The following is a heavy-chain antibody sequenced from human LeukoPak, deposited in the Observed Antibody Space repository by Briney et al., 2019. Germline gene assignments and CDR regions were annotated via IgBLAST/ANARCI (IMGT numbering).Heavy chain of an antibody. CDR3: AKGWDRYGHYSWGH. D-gene: IGHD3-3*01. V-gene: IGHV4-59*11. J-gene: IGHJ4*02. CDR1: GGSMSDHY. Sequence: SETLSLTCTVSGGSMSDHYWSWIRQPPGKGLEWIGYIYYRGNTNYNPSLKSRVSISVDTSKNQFSLKVSSVTASDTAVYYCAKGWDRYGHYSWGHWGQGTLVTVSS. CDR2: IYYRGNT.